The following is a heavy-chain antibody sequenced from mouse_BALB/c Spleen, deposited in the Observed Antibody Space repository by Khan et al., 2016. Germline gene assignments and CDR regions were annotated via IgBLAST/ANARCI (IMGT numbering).Heavy chain of an antibody. Sequence: QVQLQQSGAELVRPGASVTLSCKASGYTFTDYEMHWVKQTPVHGLEWIGSIDPVTGGTAHNQNFKGKATLTEDKSSSTAYMELRSLASEDSAVYYGTRLDFFAGSPYQLDSWGQGTTLIVSS. J-gene: IGHJ2*01. D-gene: IGHD1-1*01. CDR1: GYTFTDYE. CDR3: TRLDFFAGSPYQLDS. CDR2: IDPVTGGT. V-gene: IGHV1-15*01.